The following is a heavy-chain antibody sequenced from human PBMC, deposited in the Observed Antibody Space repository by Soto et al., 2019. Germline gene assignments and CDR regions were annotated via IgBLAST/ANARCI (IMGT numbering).Heavy chain of an antibody. V-gene: IGHV3-30*18. J-gene: IGHJ4*02. CDR2: ISYDGSNK. Sequence: GGSLRLSCAASGFTFSSYGMHWVRQAPGKGLEWVAVISYDGSNKYYADSVKGRFTISRDNSKNTLYLQMNSLRAEDTAVYYCAKDRGITMIVVVLDYWGQGTLVTAPQ. CDR1: GFTFSSYG. CDR3: AKDRGITMIVVVLDY. D-gene: IGHD3-22*01.